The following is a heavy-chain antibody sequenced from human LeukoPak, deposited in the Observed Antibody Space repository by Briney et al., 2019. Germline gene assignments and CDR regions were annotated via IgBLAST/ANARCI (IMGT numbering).Heavy chain of an antibody. CDR1: GYTFTSYG. CDR2: ISAYNGNT. D-gene: IGHD3-10*01. J-gene: IGHJ4*02. CDR3: ARDLGAAFMVRGVPFDY. Sequence: ASVKVSCKASGYTFTSYGISWVGQAPGQGREWMGWISAYNGNTNYAQKLQGRVTMTTHTSTSTAYMELRSLRSDDTAVYYCARDLGAAFMVRGVPFDYWGQGTLVTVSS. V-gene: IGHV1-18*01.